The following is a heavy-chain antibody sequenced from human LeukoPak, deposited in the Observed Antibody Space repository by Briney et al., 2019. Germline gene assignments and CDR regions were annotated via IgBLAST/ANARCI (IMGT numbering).Heavy chain of an antibody. CDR1: GFTFSSYS. D-gene: IGHD3-10*01. CDR3: ARAGFTLSDYFGSFFDY. J-gene: IGHJ4*02. V-gene: IGHV3-48*01. Sequence: GGSLRLSCAASGFTFSSYSMNWVRQAPGKGLEWVSHISSSSSTIYYADSVKGRFTISRDNAKNSLYLQMHSLRAEDTAVYYCARAGFTLSDYFGSFFDYWGQGTLVTVSS. CDR2: ISSSSSTI.